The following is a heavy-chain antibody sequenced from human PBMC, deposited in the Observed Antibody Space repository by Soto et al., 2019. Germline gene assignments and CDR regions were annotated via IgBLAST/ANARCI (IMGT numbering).Heavy chain of an antibody. D-gene: IGHD4-4*01. Sequence: SETLSLTCAVSSGSISSSNWWSWVRQPPGKGLEWIGEIYHSGSTNYNPSLKSRVTISVDKSKNQFSLKLSSVTAADTAVYYCASRVDYSNYVRYFDYWGQGTLVTVSS. CDR2: IYHSGST. V-gene: IGHV4-4*02. J-gene: IGHJ4*02. CDR1: SGSISSSNW. CDR3: ASRVDYSNYVRYFDY.